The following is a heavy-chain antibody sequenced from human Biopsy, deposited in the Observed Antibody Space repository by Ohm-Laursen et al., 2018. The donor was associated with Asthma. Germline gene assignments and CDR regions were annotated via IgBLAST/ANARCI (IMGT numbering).Heavy chain of an antibody. V-gene: IGHV4-30-4*01. CDR3: ARVASYGDLYFGIDV. J-gene: IGHJ6*02. D-gene: IGHD4-17*01. CDR2: VFWSGTT. CDR1: SAYFGSRDHH. Sequence: SQTLSLTCPVGSAYFGSRDHHWSWIRQSPGTGLEWIGFVFWSGTTHYNRSLERRLSISIDTTRNEFSMTLWSVTAADTAVYFCARVASYGDLYFGIDVWGPGTTVSVS.